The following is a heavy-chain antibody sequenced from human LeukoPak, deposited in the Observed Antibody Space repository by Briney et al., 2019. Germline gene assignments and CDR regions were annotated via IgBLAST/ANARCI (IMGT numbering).Heavy chain of an antibody. J-gene: IGHJ6*02. CDR2: ISASGDTT. D-gene: IGHD4-11*01. CDR1: GFTFYSYV. CDR3: AKDLRYRRYYGMDV. Sequence: GGSLRLSCAASGFTFYSYVMIWVRRTPGKGLEWVSAISASGDTTYYADSVKGRFTISRDNSKNTLYLQMNSLRAEDTAVYYCAKDLRYRRYYGMDVWGQGTTVTVSS. V-gene: IGHV3-23*01.